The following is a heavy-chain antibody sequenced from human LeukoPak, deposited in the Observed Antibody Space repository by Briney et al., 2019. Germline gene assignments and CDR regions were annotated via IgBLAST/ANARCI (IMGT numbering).Heavy chain of an antibody. CDR2: ISYDGSNK. J-gene: IGHJ4*02. CDR1: GFTFSSYG. D-gene: IGHD3-22*01. Sequence: PGGSLRLSCAASGFTFSSYGMHCVRQAPGKGLEWVAVISYDGSNKYYADSVKGRFTISRDNSKNTLYLQMNSLRAEDTAVYYCAKHREEIWVDSSGYYDYWGQGTLVTVSS. V-gene: IGHV3-30*18. CDR3: AKHREEIWVDSSGYYDY.